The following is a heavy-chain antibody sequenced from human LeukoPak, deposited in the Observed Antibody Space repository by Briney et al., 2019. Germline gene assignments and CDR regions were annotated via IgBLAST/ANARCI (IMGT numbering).Heavy chain of an antibody. J-gene: IGHJ3*02. CDR3: ARDFYTGISPFDI. CDR1: GFTFSDYY. D-gene: IGHD2/OR15-2a*01. V-gene: IGHV3-11*01. CDR2: ISSSGSTI. Sequence: GGSLRLSCAASGFTFSDYYMSWIRQAPGKGLEWVSYISSSGSTIYYADSVKGRFTISRGNAKNSLYLQMNSLRAEDTAVYYCARDFYTGISPFDIWGQGTMVTVSS.